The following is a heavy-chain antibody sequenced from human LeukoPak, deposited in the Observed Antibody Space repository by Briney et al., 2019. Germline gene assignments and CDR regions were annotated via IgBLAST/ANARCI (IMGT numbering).Heavy chain of an antibody. CDR3: ATGANIAAAGTGLGY. CDR1: GGTFSSYT. J-gene: IGHJ4*02. Sequence: SVKVSSKASGGTFSSYTISWVRQAPGQGLEWMGRIIPILGIANYAQKFQGRVTITADKSTSTAYMELSSLRSEDTAVYYCATGANIAAAGTGLGYWGQGTLVTVSS. CDR2: IIPILGIA. V-gene: IGHV1-69*02. D-gene: IGHD6-13*01.